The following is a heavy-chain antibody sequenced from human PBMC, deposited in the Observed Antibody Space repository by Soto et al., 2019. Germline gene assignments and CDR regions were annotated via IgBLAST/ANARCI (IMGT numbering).Heavy chain of an antibody. V-gene: IGHV4-34*01. D-gene: IGHD3-10*01. Sequence: SETLSLTCAVYGGSFSGYYWSWIRQPPGKGLEWIGEINHSGSTNYNPSLKSRVTISVDTSKNQFSLKLSSVTAADTAVYYCARGGYYGSGSYYNLAYALGYWGQGTLVTVSS. J-gene: IGHJ4*02. CDR1: GGSFSGYY. CDR2: INHSGST. CDR3: ARGGYYGSGSYYNLAYALGY.